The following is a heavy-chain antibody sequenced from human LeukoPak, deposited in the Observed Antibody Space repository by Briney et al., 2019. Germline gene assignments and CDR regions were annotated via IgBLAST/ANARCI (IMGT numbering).Heavy chain of an antibody. CDR1: GFTFSNYA. CDR2: INVEGTTT. J-gene: IGHJ4*02. Sequence: GGSLRLSCAASGFTFSNYAMSWVRQAPGKGLEWVSRINVEGTTTTYADSVEGRFTISRDENTLYLQMNHLRVDDTAVYYCTRGGEEPFDYWGQGTLVTVSS. CDR3: TRGGEEPFDY. V-gene: IGHV3-74*01. D-gene: IGHD3-10*01.